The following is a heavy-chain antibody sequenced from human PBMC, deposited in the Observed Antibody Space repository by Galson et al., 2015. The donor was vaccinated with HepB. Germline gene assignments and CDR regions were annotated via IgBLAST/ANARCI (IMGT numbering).Heavy chain of an antibody. CDR3: ARLAAAAGLDL. J-gene: IGHJ5*02. D-gene: IGHD6-13*01. CDR2: ITTSSSYT. Sequence: SLRLSCAASGFTFSSHAMSWVRQAPGKGLEWVSSITTSSSYTYYADSVKGRFTISRDNAKNSLYLQINSLRGEDTAVYYCARLAAAAGLDLWGQGTLVTVSS. CDR1: GFTFSSHA. V-gene: IGHV3-21*01.